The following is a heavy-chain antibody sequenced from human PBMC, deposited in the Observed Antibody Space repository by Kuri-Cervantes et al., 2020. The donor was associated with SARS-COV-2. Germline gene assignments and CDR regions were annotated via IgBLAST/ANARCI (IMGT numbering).Heavy chain of an antibody. Sequence: GGSLRLSCAASGFTFSSYWMHWVRQAPGKGLEWVAVISYDGSNKYYADSVKGRFTISRDNSKSTVYLQMNSLRPEDTALYYCARSGGYSSFKFYINWFDPWGQGTQVTVSS. CDR3: ARSGGYSSFKFYINWFDP. V-gene: IGHV3-30*03. CDR2: ISYDGSNK. J-gene: IGHJ5*02. D-gene: IGHD5-12*01. CDR1: GFTFSSYW.